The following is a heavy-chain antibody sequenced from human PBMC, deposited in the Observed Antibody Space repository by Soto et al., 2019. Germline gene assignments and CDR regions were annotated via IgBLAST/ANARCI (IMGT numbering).Heavy chain of an antibody. CDR2: IYYTGAT. J-gene: IGHJ4*02. V-gene: IGHV4-4*02. CDR1: SGSISSGNW. Sequence: QVQLQESGPGLVESSGTLSLTCEVSSGSISSGNWWSWVRQPPGKGLEWIGEIYYTGATNYNPSLKNRVTMTIDKSTDQFSLNLRSATAADTAVYYCARVFSSGSGWMYYFDFWGQGILVSVSS. CDR3: ARVFSSGSGWMYYFDF. D-gene: IGHD6-25*01.